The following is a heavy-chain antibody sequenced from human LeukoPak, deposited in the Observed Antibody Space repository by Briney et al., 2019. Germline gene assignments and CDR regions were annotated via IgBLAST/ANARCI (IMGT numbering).Heavy chain of an antibody. J-gene: IGHJ3*02. CDR1: GFTFSSYS. CDR3: ARDVVPDAFDI. Sequence: GGSLRLSCAASGFTFSSYSMNWVRQAPGKGLEWVSYISSSSSTIYYADSVKGRFTISRDNAKNSLYLQMNSLRAEDTAVYYCARDVVPDAFDIWGQGTMVTVSS. D-gene: IGHD2-21*01. CDR2: ISSSSSTI. V-gene: IGHV3-48*01.